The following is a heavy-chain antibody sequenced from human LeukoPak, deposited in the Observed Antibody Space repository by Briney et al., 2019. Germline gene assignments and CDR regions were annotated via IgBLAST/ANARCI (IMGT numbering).Heavy chain of an antibody. J-gene: IGHJ4*02. CDR1: GFTFSSYA. D-gene: IGHD3-9*01. Sequence: GGSLRLSCAPSGFTFSSYAMSWVRQAPGKGLEWVSAISGSGGSTYYADSVKGRFTISRDNSRNTLYLQMNSLRAEDTAVYYCAKCARVDWLPIDYWGQGTLVTVSS. CDR2: ISGSGGST. V-gene: IGHV3-23*01. CDR3: AKCARVDWLPIDY.